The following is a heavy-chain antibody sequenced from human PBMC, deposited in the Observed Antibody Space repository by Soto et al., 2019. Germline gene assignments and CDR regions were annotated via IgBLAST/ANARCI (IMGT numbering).Heavy chain of an antibody. V-gene: IGHV1-3*01. J-gene: IGHJ4*02. CDR2: INAGNGNT. CDR1: GYTFTSYA. Sequence: SVKVSCKASGYTFTSYAMHWVRQAPGQRLEWMGWINAGNGNTKYSQKFQGRVTITRDTSASTAYMGLSSLRSEDTAVYYCARSIVVVTALDYWGQGTLVTVSS. CDR3: ARSIVVVTALDY. D-gene: IGHD2-21*02.